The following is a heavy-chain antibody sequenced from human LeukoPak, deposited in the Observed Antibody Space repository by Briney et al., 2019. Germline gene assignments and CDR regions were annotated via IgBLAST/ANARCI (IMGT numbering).Heavy chain of an antibody. D-gene: IGHD4-17*01. CDR3: ARHDYGRIAFDI. V-gene: IGHV3-73*01. CDR2: IRSKLNKYAT. J-gene: IGHJ3*02. CDR1: GFSLRGSA. Sequence: GGSLRLSCAASGFSLRGSAVHWVRQAPGKGLEWVGRIRSKLNKYATAYGESMKGRVTVSRDDSENTAFLQMNSLKSEDTAVYYCARHDYGRIAFDIWGRGTVVTVSS.